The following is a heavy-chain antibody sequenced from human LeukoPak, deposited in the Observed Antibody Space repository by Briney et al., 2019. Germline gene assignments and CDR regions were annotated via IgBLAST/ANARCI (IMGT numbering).Heavy chain of an antibody. J-gene: IGHJ3*02. CDR1: GYTFTGYY. CDR2: INPNSGGT. D-gene: IGHD3-3*01. CDR3: ARELDFRSGYYHDAFDI. V-gene: IGHV1-2*06. Sequence: ASVKVSCKASGYTFTGYYMHWVRQAPGQGLEWMGRINPNSGGTNYAQKFQGRVTMTRDTSISTAYMELSRLRSDDTAVYYCARELDFRSGYYHDAFDIWGQGTMVTVSS.